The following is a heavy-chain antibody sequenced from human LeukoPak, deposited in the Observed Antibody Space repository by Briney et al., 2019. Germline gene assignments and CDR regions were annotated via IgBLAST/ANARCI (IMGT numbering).Heavy chain of an antibody. J-gene: IGHJ5*02. CDR1: GGSFSGYY. Sequence: SETLSLTCAVYGGSFSGYYWSWIRQPPGKGLEWIGEINHSGSTNYNPSLKSRATISVDTSKNQFSLKLSSVTAADTAVYYCARTTDPNNWFDPWGQGTLVTVSS. D-gene: IGHD4-17*01. V-gene: IGHV4-34*01. CDR2: INHSGST. CDR3: ARTTDPNNWFDP.